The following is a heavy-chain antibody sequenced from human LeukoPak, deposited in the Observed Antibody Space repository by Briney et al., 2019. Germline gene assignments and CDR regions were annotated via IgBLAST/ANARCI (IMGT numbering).Heavy chain of an antibody. J-gene: IGHJ4*02. CDR1: GLVFDNFA. D-gene: IGHD3-10*01. V-gene: IGHV3-23*01. CDR2: ISSSGSST. CDR3: ATQLLWFGESVEEGY. Sequence: GGSLRLSCAASGLVFDNFAMSWVRQAPGKGLVWVSTISSSGSSTYYADSVKGRFTVSRDNSKNTLDLQMNSLGVEDTAVYYCATQLLWFGESVEEGYWGQGTPVTVSS.